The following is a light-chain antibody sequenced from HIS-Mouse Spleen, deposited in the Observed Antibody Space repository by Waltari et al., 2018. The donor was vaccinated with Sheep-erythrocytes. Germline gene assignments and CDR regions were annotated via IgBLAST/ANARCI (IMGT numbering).Light chain of an antibody. V-gene: IGLV2-23*01. CDR1: SSDVGSYNL. CDR3: CSYAGSSTPWV. Sequence: QSALTQPASVSGSPGQSITISCTGTSSDVGSYNLFSWYQQHPGKAPQRMIYEGSKRPSGVSNRFSGSKSGNTASLTISGLQAEDEADYYCCSYAGSSTPWVFGGGTKLTVL. CDR2: EGS. J-gene: IGLJ3*02.